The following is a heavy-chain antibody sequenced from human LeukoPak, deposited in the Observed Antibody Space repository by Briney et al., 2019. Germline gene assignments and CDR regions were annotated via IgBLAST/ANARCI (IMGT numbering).Heavy chain of an antibody. D-gene: IGHD3-10*01. J-gene: IGHJ4*02. Sequence: SETLSLTRTVSGDSISSSSYYWGWIRQPPGKGLEWIGSIYYSGSTYYSPSLKSRLTISVDTSKNQFSLRLTSVTAADTAVYYCASAPRRGSIGGLDYWGQGILVTASS. CDR2: IYYSGST. CDR3: ASAPRRGSIGGLDY. CDR1: GDSISSSSYY. V-gene: IGHV4-39*01.